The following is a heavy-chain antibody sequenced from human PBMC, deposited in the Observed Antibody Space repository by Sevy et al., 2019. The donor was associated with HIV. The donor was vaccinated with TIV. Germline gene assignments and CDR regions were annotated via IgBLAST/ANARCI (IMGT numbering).Heavy chain of an antibody. V-gene: IGHV1-69*13. J-gene: IGHJ5*02. CDR2: IIPIFGTA. CDR3: ARTYCTNGVCPFPLYNWFDP. D-gene: IGHD2-8*01. Sequence: ASVKVSCKASGGTFSSYAISWVRQAPGQGLEWMGGIIPIFGTANYAQKFQGRVTITADESTSTAYMELSSRRSEDTAVYYCARTYCTNGVCPFPLYNWFDPWGQGTLVTVSS. CDR1: GGTFSSYA.